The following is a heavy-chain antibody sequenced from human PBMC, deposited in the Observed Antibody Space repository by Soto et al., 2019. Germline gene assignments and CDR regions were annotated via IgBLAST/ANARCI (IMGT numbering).Heavy chain of an antibody. J-gene: IGHJ4*02. Sequence: QVHLQESGPGLVKPSQTLSLTCTVSAGSISSGDYYWSCIRQPPGKGLEWIRYIYYSGSTYYNPCLKSRVTITVDTSKNAFSLKRSSVTVADTGVYSCARGRRYSSSWYYSEYWGQGTLVTVSS. CDR3: ARGRRYSSSWYYSEY. V-gene: IGHV4-30-4*01. CDR1: AGSISSGDYY. CDR2: IYYSGST. D-gene: IGHD6-13*01.